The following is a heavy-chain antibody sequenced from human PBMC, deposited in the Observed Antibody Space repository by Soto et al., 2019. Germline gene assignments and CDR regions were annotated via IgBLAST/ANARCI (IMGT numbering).Heavy chain of an antibody. CDR1: GFTFYIYA. Sequence: EVQLLESGGGLVQPGGSLRLSCAASGFTFYIYAMSWVRQAPGKGLEWVSGIFGNGGGISYADSVKGRFTISRDNSNNILYLQMHSLRAEDTAVYYCAKDRQPDGLWSFDHWGQGTLVTVSS. V-gene: IGHV3-23*01. CDR3: AKDRQPDGLWSFDH. D-gene: IGHD2-8*01. J-gene: IGHJ4*02. CDR2: IFGNGGGI.